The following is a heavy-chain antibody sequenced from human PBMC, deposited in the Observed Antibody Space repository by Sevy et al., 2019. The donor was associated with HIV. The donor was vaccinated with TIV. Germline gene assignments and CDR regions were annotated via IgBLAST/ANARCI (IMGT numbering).Heavy chain of an antibody. D-gene: IGHD3-16*01. CDR3: ARDGSSGGLFLKDYYYFGMDV. J-gene: IGHJ6*02. V-gene: IGHV3-30*04. CDR1: GFTFSSYA. Sequence: GGSLRLSCAASGFTFSSYAMHWVRQAPGKGLEWVAVISYDGNNKFHADSGKDRFTISRDNFKNTLYLHMNSLRAEDTAVYYCARDGSSGGLFLKDYYYFGMDVWGQGTTVTVSS. CDR2: ISYDGNNK.